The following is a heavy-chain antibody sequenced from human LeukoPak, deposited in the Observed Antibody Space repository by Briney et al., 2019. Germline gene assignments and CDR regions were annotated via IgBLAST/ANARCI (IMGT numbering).Heavy chain of an antibody. CDR3: ATNLATVVTPAYY. V-gene: IGHV1-24*01. Sequence: GASVKVSCKVSGYTLTELSMHWVRQAPGKGLEWMGGFDPEEGETIYAQKFQGRVTMTEDTSTDTAYMELSNLRSDDTAVYYCATNLATVVTPAYYWGQGTLVTVSS. J-gene: IGHJ4*02. CDR1: GYTLTELS. CDR2: FDPEEGET. D-gene: IGHD4-23*01.